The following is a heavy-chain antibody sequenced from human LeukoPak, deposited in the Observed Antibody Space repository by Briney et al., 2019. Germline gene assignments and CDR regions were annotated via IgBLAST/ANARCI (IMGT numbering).Heavy chain of an antibody. D-gene: IGHD3-16*01. CDR3: ARSQLRLIYYYYMDV. V-gene: IGHV4-34*01. CDR1: GGSFIGFH. J-gene: IGHJ6*03. Sequence: PSETLSLTCAVYGGSFIGFHWNWIRQAPGKGLEWIGGINHSGSTNYNPSLKSRVTISVDTSKNHFSLKLSSVTAADTAVYYCARSQLRLIYYYYMDVWGKGTTVTVSS. CDR2: INHSGST.